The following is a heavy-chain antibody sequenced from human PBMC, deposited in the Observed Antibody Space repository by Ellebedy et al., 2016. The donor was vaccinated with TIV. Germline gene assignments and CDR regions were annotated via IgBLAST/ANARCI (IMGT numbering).Heavy chain of an antibody. CDR3: ARWGSYSGTFQGPFDF. Sequence: AASVKVSCKASGETSSSHALSWVRQAPGQRLEWVGRIIPILNVVNYARKFHGRATLTADTSTNIVYLELSSLRSEDTAVYYCARWGSYSGTFQGPFDFWGQGVLVTVSS. J-gene: IGHJ4*02. V-gene: IGHV1-69*04. D-gene: IGHD5-12*01. CDR2: IIPILNVV. CDR1: GETSSSHA.